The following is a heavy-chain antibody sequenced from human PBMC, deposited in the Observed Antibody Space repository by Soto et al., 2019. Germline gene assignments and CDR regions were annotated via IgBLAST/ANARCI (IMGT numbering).Heavy chain of an antibody. D-gene: IGHD3-16*01. Sequence: QVQLVQSGAEVKNPGASVKVSCKASGYTFTRYGIGWARQAPGQGLEWMGWINTYNGNTNYAQNVQGRVTLTTDTSTSTAYMELRSLRSNDTAIYYCAMVDVYVTPSPQDVWGXGT. V-gene: IGHV1-18*01. J-gene: IGHJ6*02. CDR3: AMVDVYVTPSPQDV. CDR1: GYTFTRYG. CDR2: INTYNGNT.